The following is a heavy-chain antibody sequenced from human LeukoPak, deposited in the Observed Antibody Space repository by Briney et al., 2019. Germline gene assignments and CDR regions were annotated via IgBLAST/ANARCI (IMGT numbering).Heavy chain of an antibody. CDR1: GGSISSSSYY. CDR2: IYYSGST. Sequence: NPSETLSLTCTVSGGSISSSSYYWGWIRQPPGKGLEWIGSIYYSGSTYYNPSLKSRVTISVDTSKNQFSLKLSSVTAADTAVYYCATPGWWNPEHDAFDIWGQGTMVTVSS. J-gene: IGHJ3*02. CDR3: ATPGWWNPEHDAFDI. V-gene: IGHV4-39*01. D-gene: IGHD1-14*01.